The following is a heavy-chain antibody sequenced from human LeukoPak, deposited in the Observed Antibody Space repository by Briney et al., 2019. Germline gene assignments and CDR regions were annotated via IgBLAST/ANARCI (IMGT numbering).Heavy chain of an antibody. Sequence: GGSLRLSCAASGLTFSNYAMSWVRQAPGKGLEWVSSISGSGGSTYYAGSVKGRFTISRDNSKNTLYLQMNSLRAEDTAVYYCAKFLPTHIVVANYYFDYWGQGTLVTVSS. CDR1: GLTFSNYA. CDR2: ISGSGGST. D-gene: IGHD2-21*01. CDR3: AKFLPTHIVVANYYFDY. V-gene: IGHV3-23*01. J-gene: IGHJ4*02.